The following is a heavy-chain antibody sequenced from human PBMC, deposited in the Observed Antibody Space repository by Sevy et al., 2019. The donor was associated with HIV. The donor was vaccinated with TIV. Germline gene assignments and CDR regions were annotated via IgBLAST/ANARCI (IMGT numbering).Heavy chain of an antibody. D-gene: IGHD1-26*01. Sequence: SETLSLTCTVSGGSITSLYWNWIRQPPGKGLEWIANIHYNGLINYNPSLKSRVTLSLDTSKNQFSLRLSSVTAADTAMYYCAGENAWGRGYSWGQGTLVTVSS. V-gene: IGHV4-59*08. CDR3: AGENAWGRGYS. CDR2: IHYNGLI. CDR1: GGSITSLY. J-gene: IGHJ4*02.